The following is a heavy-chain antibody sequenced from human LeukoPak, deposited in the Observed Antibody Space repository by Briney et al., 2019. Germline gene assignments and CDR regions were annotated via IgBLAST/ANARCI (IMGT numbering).Heavy chain of an antibody. V-gene: IGHV3-21*01. D-gene: IGHD3-22*01. CDR3: ARGVSEGFDF. Sequence: GGSLRLSCTASGFTFSGYSMNWIRQAPGKGLEWVSSFGTRSTSIYHAGSVKGRFAISRDNAKNSLYLQMNSLRAEDTALYYCARGVSEGFDFWGQGTLVTVSS. CDR2: FGTRSTSI. J-gene: IGHJ4*02. CDR1: GFTFSGYS.